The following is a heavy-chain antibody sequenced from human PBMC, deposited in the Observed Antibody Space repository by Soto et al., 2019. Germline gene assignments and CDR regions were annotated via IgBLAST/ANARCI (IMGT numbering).Heavy chain of an antibody. CDR2: IYHSGST. CDR3: ARGGDAYELAY. CDR1: GVSITSGGYS. D-gene: IGHD2-2*01. Sequence: QLQLQESGSGLVKPSQTLSLTCAVSGVSITSGGYSWSWIRQPPGKGLEWIGYIYHSGSTYYNPSLKSRVAMSVDKSKNQFSLKLSSVTAADTAVYFCARGGDAYELAYWGQGTLVTVSS. V-gene: IGHV4-30-2*01. J-gene: IGHJ4*02.